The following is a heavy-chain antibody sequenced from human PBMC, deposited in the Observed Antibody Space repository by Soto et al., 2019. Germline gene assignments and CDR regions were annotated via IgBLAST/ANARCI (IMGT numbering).Heavy chain of an antibody. CDR1: GFTFSSYA. Sequence: GGSLRLSCAASGFTFSSYAMHWVRQAPGKGLVWVSRINSDGSSTSYADSVKGRFTISRDNAKNTLYLQMNSLRAEDTAVYYCASLQGLGYCISTSCYFDYWGQGTLVTVSS. J-gene: IGHJ4*02. V-gene: IGHV3-74*01. CDR2: INSDGSST. D-gene: IGHD2-2*01. CDR3: ASLQGLGYCISTSCYFDY.